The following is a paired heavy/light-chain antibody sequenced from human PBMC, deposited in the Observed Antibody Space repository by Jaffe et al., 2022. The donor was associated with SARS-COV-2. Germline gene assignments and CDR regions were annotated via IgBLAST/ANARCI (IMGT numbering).Heavy chain of an antibody. J-gene: IGHJ4*02. CDR1: GFSFSTYA. V-gene: IGHV3-23*04. D-gene: IGHD6-13*01. Sequence: EVHLVESGGGLVQPGGSLRLSCVASGFSFSTYAMSWVRQAPGKGLEWVSGISGSGDDRNYADSVRGRFTISRDTSKNTLYLQMNSLRAEDTAVYYCAKPSGSCFDYWGQGTRVTVSS. CDR2: ISGSGDDR. CDR3: AKPSGSCFDY.
Light chain of an antibody. CDR3: QLRYNWPFQYT. Sequence: VVLTQSPVTLSLSPGERATLSCRASQSVNSYLAWYQQKPGQAPRLLIYDASNRATGTPVRFSGSGSGPDFTLTISSLEPEDFAVYYCQLRYNWPFQYTFGQGTKLEIK. J-gene: IGKJ2*01. CDR2: DAS. CDR1: QSVNSY. V-gene: IGKV3-11*01.